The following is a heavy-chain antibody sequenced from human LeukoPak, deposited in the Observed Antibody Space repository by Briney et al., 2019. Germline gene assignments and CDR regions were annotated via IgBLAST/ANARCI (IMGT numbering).Heavy chain of an antibody. D-gene: IGHD2-2*01. V-gene: IGHV4-59*12. CDR2: IYYTGST. CDR3: ARDSSTSENWFDP. CDR1: GGSISSDY. J-gene: IGHJ5*02. Sequence: SETLSLTCTVSGGSISSDYWSWIRQPPGKGLEWIGYIYYTGSTSYNPSLKSRVTISVDTSKNQFSLRLSSVTAADTAVYYCARDSSTSENWFDPWGQGTLVTVSS.